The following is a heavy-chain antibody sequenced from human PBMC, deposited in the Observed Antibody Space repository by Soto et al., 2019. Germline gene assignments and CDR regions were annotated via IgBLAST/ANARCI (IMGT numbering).Heavy chain of an antibody. D-gene: IGHD3-10*01. Sequence: SLEVSCPASGYIVITYGISWVRQGPGQGLEWMGRISPYNGNTNYAQNLQGRVTMTTVTSTSTAYMELRSLRSDDTAVYYCARDLDGSGSYYTDQWGPGKQVTGSS. CDR3: ARDLDGSGSYYTDQ. J-gene: IGHJ4*02. CDR2: ISPYNGNT. V-gene: IGHV1-18*01. CDR1: GYIVITYG.